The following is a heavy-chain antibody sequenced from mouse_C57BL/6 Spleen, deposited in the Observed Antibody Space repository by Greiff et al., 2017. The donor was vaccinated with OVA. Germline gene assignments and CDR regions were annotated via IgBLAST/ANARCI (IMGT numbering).Heavy chain of an antibody. CDR1: GYTFTSYW. J-gene: IGHJ3*01. CDR3: ARGIYYDYDGFAY. Sequence: QVQLQQPGAELVKPGASVKLSCKASGYTFTSYWMQWVKQRPGQGLEWIGEFDPPDSYPTYNQKFKGKATLTVDTSSSTAYMQLSSLTSEDSAVYYCARGIYYDYDGFAYWGQGTLVTVSA. D-gene: IGHD2-4*01. V-gene: IGHV1-50*01. CDR2: FDPPDSYP.